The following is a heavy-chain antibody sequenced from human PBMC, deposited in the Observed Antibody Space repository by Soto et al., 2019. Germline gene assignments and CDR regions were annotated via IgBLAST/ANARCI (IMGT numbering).Heavy chain of an antibody. J-gene: IGHJ4*02. Sequence: HVQLQESGPGLVKPSETLSLTCTVSGDSVSNSSYYWSWIRQPQGTGREWIGYMYYSGSTNYNPSIKRRVTISGDTSNYQVSLKVSNVTAADTAGYYCASASETLIIQPKFDYWCPGALVTISS. CDR3: ASASETLIIQPKFDY. CDR2: MYYSGST. V-gene: IGHV4-61*01. CDR1: GDSVSNSSYY. D-gene: IGHD5-18*01.